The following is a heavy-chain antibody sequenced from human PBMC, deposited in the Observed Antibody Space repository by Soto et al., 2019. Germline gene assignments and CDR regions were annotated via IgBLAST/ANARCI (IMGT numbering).Heavy chain of an antibody. CDR3: AKDIAGSGWYSLDY. D-gene: IGHD6-19*01. J-gene: IGHJ4*02. CDR2: IRSSSTTM. V-gene: IGHV3-48*02. Sequence: GGSLRLSCAASGFTVSSYSMNWVRQAPGKGLEWLSYIRSSSTTMYYADSVKGRFTISRDNAKNSLYLQMNSLRDEDTAVYYCAKDIAGSGWYSLDYWGQGTLVTVSS. CDR1: GFTVSSYS.